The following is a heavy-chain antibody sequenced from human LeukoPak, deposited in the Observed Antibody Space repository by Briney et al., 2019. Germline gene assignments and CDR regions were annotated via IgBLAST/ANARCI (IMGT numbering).Heavy chain of an antibody. Sequence: GGSLRLSCAASGLTFSSYAMSWVRQAPGKGLEWVSAISGSGGSTYYADSVKGRFTISRDNSKNTLYLQMNRLRAEDTAVYYCAKDPHTYYYDSSGYFYIYWGQGTLVTVSS. D-gene: IGHD3-22*01. CDR2: ISGSGGST. V-gene: IGHV3-23*01. CDR3: AKDPHTYYYDSSGYFYIY. J-gene: IGHJ4*02. CDR1: GLTFSSYA.